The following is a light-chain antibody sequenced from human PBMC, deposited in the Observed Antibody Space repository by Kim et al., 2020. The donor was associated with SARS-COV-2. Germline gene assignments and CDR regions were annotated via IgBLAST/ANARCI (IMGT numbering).Light chain of an antibody. CDR3: SSYTSSSTWV. CDR1: SSDVGGYNY. CDR2: DVT. V-gene: IGLV2-14*01. J-gene: IGLJ3*02. Sequence: SELTQPASVSGSPGQSITISCTGTSSDVGGYNYVSWYQQHPGKAPKLMIYDVTKRPSGVSNRFSGSKSGNTASLTISGLQAEDEADYYCSSYTSSSTWV.